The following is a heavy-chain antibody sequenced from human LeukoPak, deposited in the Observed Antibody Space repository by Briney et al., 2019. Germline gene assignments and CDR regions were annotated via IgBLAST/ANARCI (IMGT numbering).Heavy chain of an antibody. D-gene: IGHD2-2*01. V-gene: IGHV1-69*13. CDR1: GYTFTSYG. J-gene: IGHJ4*02. Sequence: ASVKVSCKASGYTFTSYGISWVRQAPGQGLEWMGGIIPIFGTANYAQKFQGRVTITADESTSTAYMELSSLRSGDTAVYYCARVGGYCSSTSCYDGYFDYWGQGTLVTVSS. CDR2: IIPIFGTA. CDR3: ARVGGYCSSTSCYDGYFDY.